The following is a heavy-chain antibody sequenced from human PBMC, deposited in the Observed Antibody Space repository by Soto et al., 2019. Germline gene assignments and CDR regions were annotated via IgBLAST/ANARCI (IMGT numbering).Heavy chain of an antibody. D-gene: IGHD4-17*01. J-gene: IGHJ5*02. CDR1: GLTCSSYW. CDR2: INSDGGST. V-gene: IGHV3-74*01. Sequence: EVQLVESGGGLVQPGGSLRLCCAASGLTCSSYWMHWVRQAPGKGLVWVSRINSDGGSTSYADSVTGRFTISRDSTRKRLYMQLNSLRPEDTAVYYCAVSHTVTTDHWGQGTLVTVSS. CDR3: AVSHTVTTDH.